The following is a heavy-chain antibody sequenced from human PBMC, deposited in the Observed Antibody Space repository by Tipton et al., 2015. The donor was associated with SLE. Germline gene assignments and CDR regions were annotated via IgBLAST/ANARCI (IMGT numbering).Heavy chain of an antibody. J-gene: IGHJ3*02. CDR3: ARGNYDFRGRTFDI. CDR2: IYSSGGT. D-gene: IGHD3-3*01. CDR1: GVSITSYY. Sequence: TLSLTCTVSGVSITSYYWNWIRQTQGKGLEWIGYIYSSGGTDYNPSLKSRLTISVETSKNQFSLKLTSVTAADTAVYYCARGNYDFRGRTFDIWGQGTMVTVSS. V-gene: IGHV4-4*08.